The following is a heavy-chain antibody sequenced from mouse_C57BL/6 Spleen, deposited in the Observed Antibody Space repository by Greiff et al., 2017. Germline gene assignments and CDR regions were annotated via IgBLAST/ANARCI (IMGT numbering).Heavy chain of an antibody. CDR1: GYTFTSYW. J-gene: IGHJ4*01. CDR2: IDPSDSET. CDR3: ARGIYYDYHYAMDY. Sequence: QVQLQQPGAELVRPGSSVKLSCKASGYTFTSYWMHWVKQRPIQGLEWIGNIDPSDSETHYNQKFKDKATLTVDKSSSTAYMQLSSLTSEDSAVYYCARGIYYDYHYAMDYWGQGTSVTVSA. V-gene: IGHV1-52*01. D-gene: IGHD2-4*01.